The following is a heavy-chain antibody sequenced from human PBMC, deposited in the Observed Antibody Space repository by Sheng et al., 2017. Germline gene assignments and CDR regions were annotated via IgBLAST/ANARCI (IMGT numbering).Heavy chain of an antibody. CDR2: ISGSGGST. J-gene: IGHJ5*02. D-gene: IGHD5-12*01. V-gene: IGHV3-23*01. CDR3: AKVKDRYSGYDVGSGWFDP. Sequence: EVQLLESGGGLVQPGGSLRLSCAASGFTFSSYAMSWVRQAPGKGLEWVSAISGSGGSTYYADSVKGRFTISRDNSKNTLYLQMNSLRAEDTAVYYCAKVKDRYSGYDVGSGWFDPWGQGTLVTVSS. CDR1: GFTFSSYA.